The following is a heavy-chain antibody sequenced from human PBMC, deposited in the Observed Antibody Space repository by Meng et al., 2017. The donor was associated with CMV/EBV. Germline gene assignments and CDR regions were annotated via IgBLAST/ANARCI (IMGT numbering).Heavy chain of an antibody. CDR2: IYYSGST. CDR1: GGSISSSSYY. V-gene: IGHV4-39*07. Sequence: SETLSLTCTVSGGSISSSSYYWGWIRQPPGKGLEWIGSIYYSGSTYYNPSLKSRVTISVDTSKNQFSLKLSSVTAADTAVYYCAKDIPTRAAAGTISTDLGYYGMDVWGQGTTVTVSS. D-gene: IGHD6-13*01. CDR3: AKDIPTRAAAGTISTDLGYYGMDV. J-gene: IGHJ6*02.